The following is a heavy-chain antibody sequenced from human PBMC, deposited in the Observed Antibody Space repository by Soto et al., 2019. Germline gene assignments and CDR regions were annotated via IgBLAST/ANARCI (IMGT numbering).Heavy chain of an antibody. D-gene: IGHD3-22*01. V-gene: IGHV5-51*01. CDR2: IYPGDSDT. CDR3: ASHPRDNSGYWYYFDY. J-gene: IGHJ4*02. Sequence: GESQKISSKGSGYNFTSYWIGWVRQMPGKGLEWMGIIYPGDSDTRYSPSFQGQVTISADKSISTAYLQWSSLRAEDTAVYYCASHPRDNSGYWYYFDYWGQGTLVTVSS. CDR1: GYNFTSYW.